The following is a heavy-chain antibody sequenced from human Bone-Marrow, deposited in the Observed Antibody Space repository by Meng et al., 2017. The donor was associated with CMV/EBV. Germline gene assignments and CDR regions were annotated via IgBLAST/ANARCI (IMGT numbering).Heavy chain of an antibody. D-gene: IGHD3-3*01. Sequence: ASVKVSCKASGYTFTGYYMHWVRQAPGQGLEWMGWINPNSDGTNYAQKFQGRVTMTRDTSISTAYMELSRLRSDDTAVYYCARALRPRASGLNAFDIWGQGTMVTVSS. CDR3: ARALRPRASGLNAFDI. J-gene: IGHJ3*02. CDR2: INPNSDGT. CDR1: GYTFTGYY. V-gene: IGHV1-2*02.